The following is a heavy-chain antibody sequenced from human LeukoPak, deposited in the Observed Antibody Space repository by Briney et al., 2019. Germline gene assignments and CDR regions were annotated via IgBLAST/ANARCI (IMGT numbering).Heavy chain of an antibody. CDR2: MNPNSGNT. J-gene: IGHJ6*02. V-gene: IGHV1-8*01. D-gene: IGHD3-9*01. CDR3: ATGLGDILTYPMGV. CDR1: GYTFTSYD. Sequence: ASVKVSCKASGYTFTSYDINWVRQATGQGLEWMGWMNPNSGNTGYAQKFQGRVTMTRNTSISTAYMELSSLRSEDTAVYYCATGLGDILTYPMGVWGQGTTVTVSS.